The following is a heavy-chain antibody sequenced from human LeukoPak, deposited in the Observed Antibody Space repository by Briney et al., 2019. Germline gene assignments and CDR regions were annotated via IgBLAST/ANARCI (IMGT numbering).Heavy chain of an antibody. CDR2: ISAYNGKT. V-gene: IGHV1-18*01. CDR1: GYTFTSYG. J-gene: IGHJ4*02. CDR3: ARDRPHYYDSSGYGTYLYFDY. Sequence: GASVKVSCKASGYTFTSYGVSWVRQAPGQGLEWMGWISAYNGKTNYAQKLQGRVTMTTDTSTSTAYMELRSLRSDDTAVYYCARDRPHYYDSSGYGTYLYFDYWGQGTLVTVSS. D-gene: IGHD3-22*01.